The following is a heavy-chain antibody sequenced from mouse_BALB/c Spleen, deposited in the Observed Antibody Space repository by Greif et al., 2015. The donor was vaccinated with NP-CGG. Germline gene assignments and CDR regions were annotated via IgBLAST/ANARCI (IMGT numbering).Heavy chain of an antibody. Sequence: VQLQQSGPELVKPGASVRISCKASGYTFTSYYIHWVRQRPGQGLEWIGWIYPGNVNTNYNEKFKGKATLTADKSSSTAYMQLSSLTSEDSAVYFCARDSEVFAYWGQGTLVTVSA. V-gene: IGHV1S56*01. CDR3: ARDSEVFAY. J-gene: IGHJ3*01. CDR1: GYTFTSYY. CDR2: IYPGNVNT.